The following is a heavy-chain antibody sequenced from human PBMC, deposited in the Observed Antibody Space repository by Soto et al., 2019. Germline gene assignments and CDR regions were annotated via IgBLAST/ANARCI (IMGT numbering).Heavy chain of an antibody. CDR2: IDPSDSYT. D-gene: IGHD6-6*01. Sequence: RGESLKISCKGSGYSFTSYWISWVRQMPGKGLEWMGRIDPSDSYTNYSPSFQGHVTISADKSISTAYLQWSSLKASDTAMYYCARHYRYSSSSVIYYYYYGMDVWGQGTTVTVSS. CDR1: GYSFTSYW. CDR3: ARHYRYSSSSVIYYYYYGMDV. J-gene: IGHJ6*02. V-gene: IGHV5-10-1*01.